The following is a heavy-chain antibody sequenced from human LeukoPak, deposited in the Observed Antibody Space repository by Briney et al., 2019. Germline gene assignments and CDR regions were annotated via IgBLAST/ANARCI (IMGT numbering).Heavy chain of an antibody. CDR2: INHSGST. D-gene: IGHD3-16*02. V-gene: IGHV4-34*01. CDR3: ARLHYYDYVWGSYRQYYFDY. Sequence: PLETLSLTCAVYGGSFSGYYWSWIRQPPGKGLEWIGEINHSGSTNYNPSLKSRVTISVDTSKNQFSLKLSSVTAADTAVYYCARLHYYDYVWGSYRQYYFDYWGQGTLVTVSS. CDR1: GGSFSGYY. J-gene: IGHJ4*02.